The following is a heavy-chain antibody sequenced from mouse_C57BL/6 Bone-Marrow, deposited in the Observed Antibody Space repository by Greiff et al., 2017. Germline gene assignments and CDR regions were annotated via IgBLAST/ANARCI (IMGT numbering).Heavy chain of an antibody. D-gene: IGHD1-1*01. CDR1: GYTFTDYY. CDR3: ARENYGSSHWFAY. Sequence: VQLQQSGPELVKPGASVKISCKASGYTFTDYYINWVKQRPGQGLEWIGWIFPGSGSTYYNEKFKGKATLTVDKSSSTAYMLLSSLTSEDSAVYFCARENYGSSHWFAYWGQGTLVTVSA. J-gene: IGHJ3*01. V-gene: IGHV1-75*01. CDR2: IFPGSGST.